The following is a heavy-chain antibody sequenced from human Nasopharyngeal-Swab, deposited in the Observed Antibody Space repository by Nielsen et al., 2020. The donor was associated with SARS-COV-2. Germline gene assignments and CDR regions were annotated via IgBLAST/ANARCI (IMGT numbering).Heavy chain of an antibody. CDR3: AKVSPSYSNYWFYFDY. D-gene: IGHD4-11*01. CDR2: IKQDGSEK. J-gene: IGHJ4*02. V-gene: IGHV3-7*03. CDR1: GFTFSSYW. Sequence: GGSLRLSCAASGFTFSSYWMSWVRQAPGKGLEWVANIKQDGSEKYYVDSVKGRFTISRDNAKNSLYLQMNSLRAEDTALYYCAKVSPSYSNYWFYFDYWGQGTLVTVSS.